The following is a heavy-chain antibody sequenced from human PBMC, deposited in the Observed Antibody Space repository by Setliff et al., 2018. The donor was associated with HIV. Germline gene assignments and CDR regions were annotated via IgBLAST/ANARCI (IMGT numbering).Heavy chain of an antibody. CDR1: GGSFNGYS. V-gene: IGHV4-34*01. CDR3: ARTGVAWFDP. D-gene: IGHD2-15*01. Sequence: SETLSLTCAVYGGSFNGYSWTWIRQPPGKGLEWIGGINHSGSTNYNPSLKSRVTISVDTSKSQFSLKLSSVTAADTAVYYCARTGVAWFDPWGQGTLVTVSS. CDR2: INHSGST. J-gene: IGHJ5*02.